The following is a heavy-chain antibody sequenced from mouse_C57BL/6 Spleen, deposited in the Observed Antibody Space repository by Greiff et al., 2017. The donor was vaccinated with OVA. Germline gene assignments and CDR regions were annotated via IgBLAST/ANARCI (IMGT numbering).Heavy chain of an antibody. Sequence: EVKLVESGEGLVKPGGSLKLSCAASGFTFSSYAMSWVRQTPEKRLEWVAYISSGGDYIYYADTVKGRFTISRDNARNTLYLQMSSLKSEDTAMYYCTRDHYSNYVFAYWGQGTLVTVSA. CDR2: ISSGGDYI. D-gene: IGHD2-5*01. J-gene: IGHJ3*01. CDR1: GFTFSSYA. CDR3: TRDHYSNYVFAY. V-gene: IGHV5-9-1*02.